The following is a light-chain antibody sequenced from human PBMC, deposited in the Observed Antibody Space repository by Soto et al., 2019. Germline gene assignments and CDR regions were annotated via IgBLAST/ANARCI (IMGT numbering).Light chain of an antibody. V-gene: IGLV4-69*01. CDR3: QTWGTGIRV. CDR1: SGHSSYA. J-gene: IGLJ3*02. CDR2: LNSDGSH. Sequence: QSVLTQSPSASASLGASVKLTCTLSSGHSSYAIAWHQQQPEKGPRYLMKLNSDGSHSKGDGIPDRFSGSSSGAECYLTISNLQSEDEADYYCQTWGTGIRVFGRGTKLSVL.